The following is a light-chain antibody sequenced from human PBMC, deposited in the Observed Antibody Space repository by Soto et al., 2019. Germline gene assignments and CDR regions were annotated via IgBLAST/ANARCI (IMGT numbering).Light chain of an antibody. V-gene: IGKV1-39*01. CDR1: QSISNY. Sequence: DIPMTQSPSSLSASVGGRVTLTCRASQSISNYLNWYQQKPGKAPNLLIYDASSLQSGVPSRFSGSGSGTDFTLTISRLQPEDFATYYCQQSYSTPRTFGQGTKVEIK. CDR2: DAS. J-gene: IGKJ1*01. CDR3: QQSYSTPRT.